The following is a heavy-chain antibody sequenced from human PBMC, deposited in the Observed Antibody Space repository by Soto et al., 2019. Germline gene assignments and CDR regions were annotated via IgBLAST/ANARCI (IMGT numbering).Heavy chain of an antibody. D-gene: IGHD6-6*01. V-gene: IGHV3-23*01. CDR1: GFTFSSYA. CDR2: ISGSSATT. Sequence: EEQLLESGGGLVQPGGSLRLSCAASGFTFSSYAMSWVRQAPGKGLEWVSAISGSSATTYHADSVKGRFTISRENSKNTLYLQMNSLRAEDTAVYYCAKPPYSSSTFYYYGMDVWGRGTTVTVSS. CDR3: AKPPYSSSTFYYYGMDV. J-gene: IGHJ6*02.